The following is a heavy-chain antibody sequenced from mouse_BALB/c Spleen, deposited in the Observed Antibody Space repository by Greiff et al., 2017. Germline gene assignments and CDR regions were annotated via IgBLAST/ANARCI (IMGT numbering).Heavy chain of an antibody. CDR3: AVLRPWFAY. Sequence: VQLQQSGGDLVKPGGSLKLSCAASGFTFSSYGMSWVRQTPDKRLEWVATISSGGSYTYYPDSVKGRFTISRDNAKNTLYLQMSSLKSEDTAMYYCAVLRPWFAYWGQGTLVTVSA. D-gene: IGHD1-1*01. CDR2: ISSGGSYT. V-gene: IGHV5-6*01. J-gene: IGHJ3*01. CDR1: GFTFSSYG.